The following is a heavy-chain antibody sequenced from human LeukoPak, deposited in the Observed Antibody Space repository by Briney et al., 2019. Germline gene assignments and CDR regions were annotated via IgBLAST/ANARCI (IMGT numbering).Heavy chain of an antibody. V-gene: IGHV3-30-3*01. CDR3: AKDCSSTSCPTSDY. Sequence: GGSLRLSCAASGFTFSDYAMHWVRQAPGKGLEWVAVLSYGGTNKYYADSVKGRFTISRDNSKNTLYLQMNSLRAEDTAVYYCAKDCSSTSCPTSDYWGQGTLVTVSS. J-gene: IGHJ4*02. D-gene: IGHD2-2*01. CDR2: LSYGGTNK. CDR1: GFTFSDYA.